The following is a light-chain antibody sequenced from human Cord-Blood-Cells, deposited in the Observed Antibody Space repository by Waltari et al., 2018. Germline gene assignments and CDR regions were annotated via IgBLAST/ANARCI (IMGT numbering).Light chain of an antibody. CDR1: QSVSSN. CDR3: QQYNNWPLYT. Sequence: EIVMTQSPATLSVSPGERATLSFRASQSVSSNLAWYQQKPGQAPRLLIYGASTRATGIPARFSVSGSGTESTLTISSLQSEDFAVYSCQQYNNWPLYTFGQGTKLEIK. CDR2: GAS. V-gene: IGKV3-15*01. J-gene: IGKJ2*01.